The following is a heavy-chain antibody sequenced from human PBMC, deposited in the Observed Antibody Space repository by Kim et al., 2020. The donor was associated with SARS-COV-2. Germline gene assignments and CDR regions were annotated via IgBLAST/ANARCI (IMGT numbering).Heavy chain of an antibody. V-gene: IGHV3-53*01. D-gene: IGHD2-21*02. Sequence: GGSLRLSCAASGFTVSNKYMHWVRQAPDTGLEWVSVIYDTGSTRYADSVKGRFTISRDNPRNVVTLQMNSLRADDTALYFCATNDPYCGGDCYFDQWGQG. CDR2: IYDTGST. J-gene: IGHJ4*02. CDR1: GFTVSNKY. CDR3: ATNDPYCGGDCYFDQ.